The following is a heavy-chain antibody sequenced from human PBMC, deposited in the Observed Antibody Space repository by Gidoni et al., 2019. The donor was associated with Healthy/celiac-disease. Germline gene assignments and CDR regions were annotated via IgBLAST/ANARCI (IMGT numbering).Heavy chain of an antibody. Sequence: QVQLVQSGAEVKKPGSSVKVSCTASGGTFSSYAISWGRQAPGQGLEWMGGITPIFGTANYAQKFQGRVTITADESTSTAYMELSSLRSEDTAVYYCARDRGSGWRNPTRYYYYYMDVWGKGTTVTVSS. CDR1: GGTFSSYA. CDR3: ARDRGSGWRNPTRYYYYYMDV. J-gene: IGHJ6*03. CDR2: ITPIFGTA. V-gene: IGHV1-69*01. D-gene: IGHD6-19*01.